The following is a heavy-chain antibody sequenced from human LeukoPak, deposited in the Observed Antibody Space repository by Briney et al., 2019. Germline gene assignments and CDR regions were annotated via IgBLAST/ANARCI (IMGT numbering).Heavy chain of an antibody. CDR3: AKGGDGYNIGY. J-gene: IGHJ4*02. D-gene: IGHD5-24*01. Sequence: GGSLRLSCAASGFTFSSYSMNWVRQAPGKGLEWVSAISGSGGSTYYADSVKGRFTISRDNSKNTLYLQMNSLRAEDTAVYYCAKGGDGYNIGYWGQGTLVTVSS. CDR2: ISGSGGST. CDR1: GFTFSSYS. V-gene: IGHV3-23*01.